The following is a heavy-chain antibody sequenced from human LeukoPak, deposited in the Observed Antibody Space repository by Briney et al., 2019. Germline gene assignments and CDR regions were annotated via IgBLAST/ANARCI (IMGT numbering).Heavy chain of an antibody. V-gene: IGHV3-21*01. CDR1: GFAFSTYT. Sequence: PGGSLRLSCVASGFAFSTYTMNWVRQAPAKGLEWVSSISSANTYIHYADSVKGRFTISRDNAKNSLYLQMNSLRAEDTAVYYCARVRYSSSWYFDYWGQGTLVTVSS. D-gene: IGHD6-13*01. J-gene: IGHJ4*02. CDR2: ISSANTYI. CDR3: ARVRYSSSWYFDY.